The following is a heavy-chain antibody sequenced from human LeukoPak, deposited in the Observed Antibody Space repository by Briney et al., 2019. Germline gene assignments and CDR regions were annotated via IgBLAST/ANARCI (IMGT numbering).Heavy chain of an antibody. V-gene: IGHV3-66*01. J-gene: IGHJ3*02. CDR3: ARAAEALLWFGTKEAFDI. CDR2: IYSGGST. Sequence: GGSLRLSCAASGFTVSSNYMSWVRQAPGKGLEWVSVIYSGGSTYYADSVKGRFTISRDNSKNTLYLQMNSLRAEDTAVYYCARAAEALLWFGTKEAFDIWGQGTMVTVSS. CDR1: GFTVSSNY. D-gene: IGHD3-10*01.